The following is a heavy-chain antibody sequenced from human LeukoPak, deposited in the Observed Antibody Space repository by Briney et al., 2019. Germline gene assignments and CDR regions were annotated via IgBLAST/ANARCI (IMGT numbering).Heavy chain of an antibody. V-gene: IGHV3-48*04. CDR2: ISNSGYVV. J-gene: IGHJ4*02. CDR1: GFTFSSYA. D-gene: IGHD6-6*01. Sequence: GGSLRLSCAASGFTFSSYAMSGVRQAPGRGLEGVSYISNSGYVVDYADSVKGRFTISRDNARNSLYLQMNSLRAEDTAVYYCAREGSSYAPSGPFYFDYWGQGILVTVSS. CDR3: AREGSSYAPSGPFYFDY.